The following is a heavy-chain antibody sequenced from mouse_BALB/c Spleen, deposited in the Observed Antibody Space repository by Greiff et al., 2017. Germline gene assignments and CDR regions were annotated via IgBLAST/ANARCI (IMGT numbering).Heavy chain of an antibody. CDR2: IWSGGST. V-gene: IGHV2-4-1*01. CDR1: GFSLTSYG. Sequence: VQRVESGPGLVQPSQSLSITCTVSGFSLTSYGVHWVRQSPGKGLEWLGVIWSGGSTDYNAAFISRLSISKDNSKSQVFFKMNSLQADDTAIYYCAINYYGSSYRAMDYWGQGTSVTVSS. CDR3: AINYYGSSYRAMDY. D-gene: IGHD1-1*01. J-gene: IGHJ4*01.